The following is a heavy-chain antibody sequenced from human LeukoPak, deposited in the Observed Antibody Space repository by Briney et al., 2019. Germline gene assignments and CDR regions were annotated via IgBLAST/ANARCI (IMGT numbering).Heavy chain of an antibody. CDR3: ARAKPKNMVRGLIMRRESRYYFDY. V-gene: IGHV3-23*01. CDR2: ISGSGGST. CDR1: GFIFSSYG. Sequence: GGSLRLSCVASGFIFSSYGMSWVRQAPGKGLEWVSAISGSGGSTYYADSVKGRFTISRDNSKNTLYLQMNSLRAEDTAVYYCARAKPKNMVRGLIMRRESRYYFDYWGQGTLVTVSS. D-gene: IGHD3-10*01. J-gene: IGHJ4*02.